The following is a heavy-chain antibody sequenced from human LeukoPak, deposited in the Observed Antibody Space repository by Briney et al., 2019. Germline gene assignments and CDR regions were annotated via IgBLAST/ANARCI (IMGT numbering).Heavy chain of an antibody. J-gene: IGHJ5*02. Sequence: GASVTVSFTSSGYTFTIYDINWVRQATGQGLELMGWMNTNSGSTGYAQKFQGRVTITRNTSISTAYMELSSLRSEDTAVYYCARGSSGTYHASYNWFDHWGQGSLVTVSS. D-gene: IGHD1-26*01. V-gene: IGHV1-8*03. CDR1: GYTFTIYD. CDR2: MNTNSGST. CDR3: ARGSSGTYHASYNWFDH.